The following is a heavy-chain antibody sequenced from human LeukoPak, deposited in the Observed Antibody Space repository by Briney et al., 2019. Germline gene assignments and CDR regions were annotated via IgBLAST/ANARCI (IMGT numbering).Heavy chain of an antibody. V-gene: IGHV3-33*01. CDR3: VRWGSAGLTLDY. J-gene: IGHJ4*02. CDR2: IWDDGSNK. CDR1: GFTFSYYG. Sequence: PGGSLRLSCAASGFTFSYYGMHWVRQAPGKGLEWVAVIWDDGSNKYYTDSVKGRSTISKDNSRNTVNLQMDSLRGEDTAVYYCVRWGSAGLTLDYWGQGTLVTVSS. D-gene: IGHD3-16*01.